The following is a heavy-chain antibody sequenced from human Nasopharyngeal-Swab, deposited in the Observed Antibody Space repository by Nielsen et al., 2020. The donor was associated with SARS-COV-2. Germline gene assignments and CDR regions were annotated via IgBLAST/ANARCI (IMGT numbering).Heavy chain of an antibody. CDR3: AKEGLSIAAAGTVDY. V-gene: IGHV3-23*01. CDR2: IDHNGGNT. J-gene: IGHJ4*02. Sequence: VRQAPGKGLEWVSRIDHNGGNTQYADSVKGRFTTSRDNSKNTLYLEVNSLRAEDTAVYYCAKEGLSIAAAGTVDYWGQGTLVTVSS. D-gene: IGHD6-13*01.